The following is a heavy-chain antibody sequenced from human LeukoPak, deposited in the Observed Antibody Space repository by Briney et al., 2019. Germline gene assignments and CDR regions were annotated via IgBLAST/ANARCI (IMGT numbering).Heavy chain of an antibody. J-gene: IGHJ4*02. Sequence: PSETLSLTCTVSGGSISSSSYYWGWIRQPPGKGLEWIGEINHSGSTNYNPSLKSRVTISVDTSKNQFSLKLSSVTAADTAVYYCARGRRSGSLGYCSGGSCYKKVGLDYWGQGTLVTVSS. CDR3: ARGRRSGSLGYCSGGSCYKKVGLDY. CDR1: GGSISSSSYY. V-gene: IGHV4-39*07. CDR2: INHSGST. D-gene: IGHD2-15*01.